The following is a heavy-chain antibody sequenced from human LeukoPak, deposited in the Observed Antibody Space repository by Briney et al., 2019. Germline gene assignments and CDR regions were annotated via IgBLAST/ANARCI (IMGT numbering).Heavy chain of an antibody. CDR1: GFTFSSYA. V-gene: IGHV3-23*01. D-gene: IGHD3-10*01. CDR2: ISGSGGTT. CDR3: AREESYYYGSGSYYMDY. J-gene: IGHJ4*02. Sequence: GGSLRLSCAASGFTFSSYAMSWVRQAPGKGLEWVSTISGSGGTTYYADSVKGRFTISRDNSKNTLYLQMNSLRAEDTAVYYCAREESYYYGSGSYYMDYWGQGTLVTVSS.